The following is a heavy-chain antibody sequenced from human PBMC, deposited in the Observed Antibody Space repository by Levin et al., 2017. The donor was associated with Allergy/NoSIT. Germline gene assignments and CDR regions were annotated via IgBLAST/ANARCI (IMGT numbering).Heavy chain of an antibody. CDR2: ISSTGSTT. J-gene: IGHJ4*02. Sequence: PGGSLRLSCAASGFTFSSYEMNWVRRVPGKGLEWVSYISSTGSTTNSADSVKGRFTISRDNAKNSLYLHMNSLRAEDTAVYYCARQLGNFWSGYNYFDYWGEGTLVTVSS. D-gene: IGHD3-3*01. CDR3: ARQLGNFWSGYNYFDY. CDR1: GFTFSSYE. V-gene: IGHV3-48*03.